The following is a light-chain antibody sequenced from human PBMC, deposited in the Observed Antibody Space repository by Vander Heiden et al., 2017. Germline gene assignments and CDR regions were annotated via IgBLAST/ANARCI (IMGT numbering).Light chain of an antibody. V-gene: IGLV2-14*01. J-gene: IGLJ2*01. CDR1: SSDVGGYNY. Sequence: QSAPTQPASVSGSPRQSLTTSCTGTSSDVGGYNYVSWYQQHPGKAPKLMIYEVSNRPSGVSNRFSGSKSGNTASLTISGLQAEDEADYYCSSYTSSSTLVVFGGGTKLTVL. CDR2: EVS. CDR3: SSYTSSSTLVV.